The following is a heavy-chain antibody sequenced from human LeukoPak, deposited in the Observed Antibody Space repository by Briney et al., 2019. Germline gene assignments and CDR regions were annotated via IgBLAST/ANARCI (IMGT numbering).Heavy chain of an antibody. D-gene: IGHD2-15*01. V-gene: IGHV5-51*01. CDR2: IYPGDSDA. Sequence: GESLKISCKGSGYSFTNYWIAWVRQMPEKGLEWMGVIYPGDSDARYSPSFQGQVTISADKSISTAYLQWSSLKASDTAMYYCASRSQTGAFDIWGQGTLVTVSS. CDR1: GYSFTNYW. CDR3: ASRSQTGAFDI. J-gene: IGHJ3*02.